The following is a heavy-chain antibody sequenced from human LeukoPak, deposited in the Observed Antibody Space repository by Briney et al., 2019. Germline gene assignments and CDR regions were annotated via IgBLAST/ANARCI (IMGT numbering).Heavy chain of an antibody. CDR3: ARDSSTIFDY. D-gene: IGHD2-2*01. CDR2: ISSSGSTI. V-gene: IGHV3-48*03. Sequence: GGSLRLSCAASGFTFSSYEMNWGRQAPGKGLEWVSYISSSGSTIYYADSVKGRFTISRDNAKNSVYLQMNSLRAEDTAVYYCARDSSTIFDYWGQGTLVTVSS. J-gene: IGHJ4*02. CDR1: GFTFSSYE.